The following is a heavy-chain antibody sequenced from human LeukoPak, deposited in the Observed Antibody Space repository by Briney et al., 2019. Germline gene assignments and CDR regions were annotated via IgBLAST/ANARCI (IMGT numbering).Heavy chain of an antibody. Sequence: SETLSLTCTVSGGSISSSSYYWGWIRQPPGKGLEWIGSIYYSGSTNYNPSLKSRATISGDTSKNQFSLRLSSVTAADTAVYYCARASYSYDINGWVPFDYWGQGTLVTVSS. J-gene: IGHJ4*02. D-gene: IGHD3-22*01. CDR2: IYYSGST. V-gene: IGHV4-39*07. CDR3: ARASYSYDINGWVPFDY. CDR1: GGSISSSSYY.